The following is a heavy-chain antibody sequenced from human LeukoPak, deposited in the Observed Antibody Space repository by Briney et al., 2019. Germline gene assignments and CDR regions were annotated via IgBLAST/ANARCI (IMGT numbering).Heavy chain of an antibody. Sequence: PSETLSLTCTVSGGSISSYYWSWIRQPPGKGLEWIGYIYYSGSTNYNPSLKSRVTISVDTSKNQFSLKLSSVTAADTAVYYCARAGGYYDSSGYYGTFDYWGQGTLVTVSS. CDR3: ARAGGYYDSSGYYGTFDY. J-gene: IGHJ4*02. D-gene: IGHD3-22*01. CDR1: GGSISSYY. CDR2: IYYSGST. V-gene: IGHV4-59*08.